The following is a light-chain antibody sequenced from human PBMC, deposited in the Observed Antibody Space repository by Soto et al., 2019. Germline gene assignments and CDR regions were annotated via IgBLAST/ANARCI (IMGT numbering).Light chain of an antibody. Sequence: EIVLTQSPGTLSLSPGERATLSCRASQSVSSSYLAWYQQKPGQAPRLLIYGASSRATGIPDRFSGSGSGTDFTLTISRLEVEDFAVYYCQQYGSSLYTFGQGTKVEIK. CDR1: QSVSSSY. CDR2: GAS. J-gene: IGKJ2*01. CDR3: QQYGSSLYT. V-gene: IGKV3-20*01.